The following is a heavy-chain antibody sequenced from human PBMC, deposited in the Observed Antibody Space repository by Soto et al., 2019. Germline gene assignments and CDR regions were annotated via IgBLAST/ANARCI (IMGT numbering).Heavy chain of an antibody. CDR3: ARGYTGYCSGGTCYWFDP. CDR1: GFSFSSYS. J-gene: IGHJ5*02. D-gene: IGHD2-15*01. Sequence: EVQLVESGGGLVKPGGSLRLSCAASGFSFSSYSMNWVRQAPGKGLEWGSSISSSASHINYADSVKGRFTISRDNAKKSLYVQMNSLRAEDTAVYYCARGYTGYCSGGTCYWFDPWGQGTLVTVSS. V-gene: IGHV3-21*01. CDR2: ISSSASHI.